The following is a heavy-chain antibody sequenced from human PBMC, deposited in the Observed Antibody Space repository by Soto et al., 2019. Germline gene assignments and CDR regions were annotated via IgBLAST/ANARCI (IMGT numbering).Heavy chain of an antibody. CDR2: ISGSGGST. Sequence: GGSLRLSCAASGFTFSSYAMSWVRQAPGKGLEWVSAISGSGGSTYYADSVKGRFTISRDNSKNTLYLQMNSLRAEDTAVYYCAKCKVLRYFDWEAFDIWGQGTMVTVSS. V-gene: IGHV3-23*01. CDR1: GFTFSSYA. CDR3: AKCKVLRYFDWEAFDI. J-gene: IGHJ3*02. D-gene: IGHD3-9*01.